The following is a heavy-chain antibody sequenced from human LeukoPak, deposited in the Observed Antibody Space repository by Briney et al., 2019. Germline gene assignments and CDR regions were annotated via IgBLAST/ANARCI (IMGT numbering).Heavy chain of an antibody. V-gene: IGHV4-61*02. CDR2: IYISGSI. Sequence: SETLSLTCTVSGDSISSGSHYWSWIRQPAGKGLEWIGRIYISGSINYNPSLKSRVTISVDTSKNQFSLKLSSVTAADTAVYYCASAYGYSYGDTSHYYMDVWGKGTTVTVSS. CDR1: GDSISSGSHY. CDR3: ASAYGYSYGDTSHYYMDV. J-gene: IGHJ6*03. D-gene: IGHD5-18*01.